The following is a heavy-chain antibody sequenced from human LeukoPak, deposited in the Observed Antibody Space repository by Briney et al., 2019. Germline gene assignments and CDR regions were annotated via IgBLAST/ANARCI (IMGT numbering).Heavy chain of an antibody. CDR3: VRGPLGYCSSTSCYSNWFDP. V-gene: IGHV4-30-4*08. J-gene: IGHJ5*02. D-gene: IGHD2-2*02. CDR2: IYYSGST. CDR1: GGSISRGDYY. Sequence: SQTLSLTCTVSGGSISRGDYYWSWIRQPPGKGLEWIGYIYYSGSTYYNPSLKSRVTISVDTSKNQFSLKLSSVTAADTAVYYCVRGPLGYCSSTSCYSNWFDPWGQGTLVTVSS.